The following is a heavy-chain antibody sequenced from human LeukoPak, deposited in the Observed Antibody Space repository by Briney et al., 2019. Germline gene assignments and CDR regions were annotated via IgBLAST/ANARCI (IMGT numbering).Heavy chain of an antibody. D-gene: IGHD4-11*01. CDR3: ARRFRYDYSNYFWFDP. CDR1: GYSFTSYW. Sequence: GESLKISCKGSGYSFTSYWIGWVRQMPGKGLEWMGIIYPGDPDTRYSPSFQGQVTISADKSISTAYLQWSSLKASDTAMYYCARRFRYDYSNYFWFDPWGQGTLVTVSS. J-gene: IGHJ5*02. V-gene: IGHV5-51*01. CDR2: IYPGDPDT.